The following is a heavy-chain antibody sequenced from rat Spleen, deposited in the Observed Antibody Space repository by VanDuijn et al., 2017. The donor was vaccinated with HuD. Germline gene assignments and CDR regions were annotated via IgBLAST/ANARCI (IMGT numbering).Heavy chain of an antibody. CDR2: ISPSGGST. Sequence: EVQLVESDGGLVQPGRSLKLSCAASGFTFSDYYMAWVRQAPKKGLEWVASISPSGGSTSYRDSVKGRFTISRDSSKSTLYLQMNSLRSEDTATYYCTRPLMYTTDYYYSYYFDYWGQGVMVTVSS. D-gene: IGHD1-6*01. J-gene: IGHJ2*01. V-gene: IGHV5-25*01. CDR3: TRPLMYTTDYYYSYYFDY. CDR1: GFTFSDYY.